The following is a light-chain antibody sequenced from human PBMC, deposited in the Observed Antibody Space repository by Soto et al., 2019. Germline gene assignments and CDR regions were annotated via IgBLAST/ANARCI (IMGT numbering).Light chain of an antibody. J-gene: IGKJ1*01. V-gene: IGKV3-11*01. CDR3: QQYNNWPTWT. CDR1: QSVSSY. CDR2: DAS. Sequence: EIVWTQSPATLSLSPGERATLSCRDSQSVSSYLAWYQQKPGQAPRLLIYDASNRATGIPARFSGGGSGTDFTLTISRLEPEDFAVYYCQQYNNWPTWTFGQGTKVDIK.